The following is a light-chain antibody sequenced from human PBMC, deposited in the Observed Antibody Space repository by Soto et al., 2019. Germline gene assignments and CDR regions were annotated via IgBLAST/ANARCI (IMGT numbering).Light chain of an antibody. J-gene: IGLJ2*01. CDR2: PNT. Sequence: QSVLTQPPSVSGAPGQRVTISCTGSSSYIGAGYDVHWYQQLPGTAPKLLIYPNTNLPSGVPDRCSGSKSGTSASLAITGIPAEDEADYYCPSYDDSLGGHVIFGGWTKLTVL. V-gene: IGLV1-40*01. CDR1: SSYIGAGYD. CDR3: PSYDDSLGGHVI.